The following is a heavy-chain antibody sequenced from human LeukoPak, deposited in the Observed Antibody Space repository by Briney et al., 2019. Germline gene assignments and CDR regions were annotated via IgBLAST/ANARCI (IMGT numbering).Heavy chain of an antibody. D-gene: IGHD5/OR15-5a*01. V-gene: IGHV2-5*01. CDR2: IYWNDEK. J-gene: IGHJ4*02. CDR3: GHQTWGSSVGY. Sequence: SGPTLVKPTQTLTLTCSFSGFSLSTSGMGVGWIRQPPGKALEWLALIYWNDEKSYSPSLQSRLTITKDTSKNQVVLTMTNMDPVDTATYYCGHQTWGSSVGYWGQGTLVTVSS. CDR1: GFSLSTSGMG.